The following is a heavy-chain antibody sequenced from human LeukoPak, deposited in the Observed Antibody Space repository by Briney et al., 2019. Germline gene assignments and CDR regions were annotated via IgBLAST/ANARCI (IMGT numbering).Heavy chain of an antibody. CDR3: ARDPTMVRGGGFDY. CDR2: TYYRSKWYN. J-gene: IGHJ4*02. Sequence: SQTLSLTCAISGDSVSSNSAAWNWIRQSPSRGLEWLGRTYYRSKWYNDYAVSVKSRITINPDISKNQFSLQLNSVTPEDTAVYYCARDPTMVRGGGFDYWGQGTLVTVSS. CDR1: GDSVSSNSAA. V-gene: IGHV6-1*01. D-gene: IGHD3-10*01.